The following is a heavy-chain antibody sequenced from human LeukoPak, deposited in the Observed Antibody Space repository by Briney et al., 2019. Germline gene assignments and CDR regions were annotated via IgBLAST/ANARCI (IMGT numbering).Heavy chain of an antibody. V-gene: IGHV3-30*04. CDR2: ISYDGSNK. Sequence: GGSLRLSCAASGFTFSSYAMHWVRQAPGKGLEWVAVISYDGSNKYYADSVKGRFTISRDNSKNTLYLQMNSLRAEDTAVYYCAIDTPTRQAWHPPFLYYRGQGTLFTASS. CDR1: GFTFSSYA. J-gene: IGHJ4*02. CDR3: AIDTPTRQAWHPPFLYY. D-gene: IGHD5-12*01.